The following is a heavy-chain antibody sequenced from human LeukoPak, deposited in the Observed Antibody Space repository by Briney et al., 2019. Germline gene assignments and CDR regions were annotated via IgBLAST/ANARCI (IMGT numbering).Heavy chain of an antibody. J-gene: IGHJ6*03. D-gene: IGHD2-15*01. V-gene: IGHV3-7*01. CDR3: ARIAAVGDYYYIDV. Sequence: ETLSLTCTVSGGSISSYYWSWIRQPPGKGLEWVANIKQDGSEKYYVHSVKGRFTISRDNAKNSLYLQMNSLRAEDTAVYYCARIAAVGDYYYIDVWGKGTTVTVSS. CDR1: GGSISSYY. CDR2: IKQDGSEK.